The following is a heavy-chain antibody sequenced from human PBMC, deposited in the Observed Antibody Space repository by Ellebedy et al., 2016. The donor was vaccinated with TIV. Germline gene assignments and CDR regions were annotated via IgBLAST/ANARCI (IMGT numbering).Heavy chain of an antibody. J-gene: IGHJ4*02. D-gene: IGHD1-14*01. Sequence: GESLKISXAASGFTFSSYWMSWVRQAPGKGLEWVANIKQDGSEKYYVDSVKGRFTISRDNAKNSLYLQMNSLRAEDTAVYYCARVAPSHLLKNLFDYWGQGTLVTVSS. V-gene: IGHV3-7*01. CDR1: GFTFSSYW. CDR3: ARVAPSHLLKNLFDY. CDR2: IKQDGSEK.